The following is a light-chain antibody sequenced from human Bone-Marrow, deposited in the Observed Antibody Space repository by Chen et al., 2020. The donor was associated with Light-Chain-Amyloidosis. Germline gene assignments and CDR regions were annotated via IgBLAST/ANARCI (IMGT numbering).Light chain of an antibody. V-gene: IGLV3-21*02. CDR3: QVWDRSSDRPV. CDR1: NIGSTS. CDR2: DDS. Sequence: SYVLTQPSSVSVAPGQTATIACVGNNIGSTSVHWYQQTPGQAPLLVVYDDSGRPSGIPERLSGSNSGNAATLTISRVEAGDEADYYCQVWDRSSDRPVFGGGTKLTVL. J-gene: IGLJ3*02.